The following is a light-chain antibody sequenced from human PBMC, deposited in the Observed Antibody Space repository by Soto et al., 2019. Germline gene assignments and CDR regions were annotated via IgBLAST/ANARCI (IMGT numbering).Light chain of an antibody. V-gene: IGKV3-20*01. Sequence: ERVMTQSPGTLSLSPGERATLSCRASQSVSSSYLAWYQQKPGQAPRLLIYGASSRATGIPDRFSGSGSGTDFTLTISRLEPEDFAVYYCQQYGSSPPVTFGGGTKVEIK. CDR1: QSVSSSY. CDR2: GAS. J-gene: IGKJ4*01. CDR3: QQYGSSPPVT.